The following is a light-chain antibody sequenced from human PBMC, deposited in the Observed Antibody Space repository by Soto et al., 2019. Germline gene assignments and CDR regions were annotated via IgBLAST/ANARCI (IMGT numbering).Light chain of an antibody. CDR2: EVS. CDR1: SSDVGGYNY. J-gene: IGLJ3*02. V-gene: IGLV2-8*01. Sequence: QSVLTQPASVSGSPGQSVTISCTGTSSDVGGYNYVSWYQQHPGKAPKVLIYEVSKRPSGVPDRFSGSKSGNTASLTVSGLQAEDEAAYSCSSYAGSNNLVFGGGTKVTVL. CDR3: SSYAGSNNLV.